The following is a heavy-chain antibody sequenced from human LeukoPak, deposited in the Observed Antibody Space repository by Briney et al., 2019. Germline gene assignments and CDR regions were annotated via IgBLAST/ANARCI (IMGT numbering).Heavy chain of an antibody. D-gene: IGHD3-22*01. CDR2: ISYDGSDT. CDR3: ASAGYYDSSGYYPDAFDI. CDR1: GITFINHA. Sequence: GRSLRLSCAASGITFINHAMDWVRQAPGKGLEWVAVISYDGSDTYYADSVKGRFTISRDNSKNTLYLQMNSLRAEDTAVYYCASAGYYDSSGYYPDAFDIWGQGTMVTVSS. J-gene: IGHJ3*02. V-gene: IGHV3-30*14.